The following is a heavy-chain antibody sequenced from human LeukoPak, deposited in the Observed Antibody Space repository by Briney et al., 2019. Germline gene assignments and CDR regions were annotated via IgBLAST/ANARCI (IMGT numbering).Heavy chain of an antibody. D-gene: IGHD3-22*01. V-gene: IGHV3-30*02. J-gene: IGHJ4*02. CDR2: IQNDGNNK. Sequence: GGSLRLSCAASGFTFSSNGMHWVRQAPGKGLEWVAFIQNDGNNKKYADSVKGRFTISRDNSRNTLYLQMNSLRAEDTAVYYCARDYYDSSGYYLFDYWGQGTLVTVSS. CDR1: GFTFSSNG. CDR3: ARDYYDSSGYYLFDY.